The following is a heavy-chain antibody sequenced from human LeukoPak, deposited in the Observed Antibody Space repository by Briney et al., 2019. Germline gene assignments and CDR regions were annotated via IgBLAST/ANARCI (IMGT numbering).Heavy chain of an antibody. D-gene: IGHD3-3*01. CDR2: IYPGDSDT. Sequence: GESLKISCKGSGYSFTSYWIGWVRQMPGKGLGWMGIIYPGDSDTRYSPSFQGQVTISADKSITTAYLQWSSLKASDTAMYYCARHFGANYDFWSGYYVYYYYMDVWGKGTTVTVSS. CDR3: ARHFGANYDFWSGYYVYYYYMDV. CDR1: GYSFTSYW. J-gene: IGHJ6*03. V-gene: IGHV5-51*01.